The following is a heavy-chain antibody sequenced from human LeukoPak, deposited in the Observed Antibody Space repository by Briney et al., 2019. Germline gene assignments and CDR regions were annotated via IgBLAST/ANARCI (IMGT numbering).Heavy chain of an antibody. J-gene: IGHJ4*02. D-gene: IGHD3-22*01. V-gene: IGHV3-7*01. CDR3: ARVRVEVVTRFDY. CDR2: IKHDGSEK. Sequence: GGSLRLSCAASGFTFTSYWMTWVRQAPGKGLEWVANIKHDGSEKYYVDSVKGRFTISRENANNSLHLQMNSLRAEDTAVYYCARVRVEVVTRFDYWGQGTLVTVSS. CDR1: GFTFTSYW.